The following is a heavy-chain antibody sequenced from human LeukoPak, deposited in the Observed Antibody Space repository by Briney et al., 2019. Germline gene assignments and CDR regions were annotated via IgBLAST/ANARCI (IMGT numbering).Heavy chain of an antibody. CDR3: ARDRLGGYGYFDY. D-gene: IGHD5-12*01. CDR1: GFTFSSYA. V-gene: IGHV3-23*01. CDR2: ISGSGGST. J-gene: IGHJ4*02. Sequence: GGSLRLSCAASGFTFSSYAMSWVRQAPGKGLEWVSAISGSGGSTYYADSVKGRFTISRDNSKNTLYLQMNSLRSEDTAVYYCARDRLGGYGYFDYWGQGTLVTVSS.